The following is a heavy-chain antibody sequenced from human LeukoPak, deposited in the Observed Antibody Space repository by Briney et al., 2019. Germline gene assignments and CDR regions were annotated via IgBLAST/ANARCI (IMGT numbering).Heavy chain of an antibody. CDR2: ISYDGSNK. D-gene: IGHD6-19*01. CDR1: GFTFSSYG. Sequence: PGRSLRLSCAASGFTFSSYGMHWVRQAPGKGLEWVAVISYDGSNKYYADSVKGRFTISRDNSKNTLYLQMNSLRAEDTAVYYCAKDRGSGWSQEEHWGQGTLVTVSS. J-gene: IGHJ1*01. CDR3: AKDRGSGWSQEEH. V-gene: IGHV3-30*18.